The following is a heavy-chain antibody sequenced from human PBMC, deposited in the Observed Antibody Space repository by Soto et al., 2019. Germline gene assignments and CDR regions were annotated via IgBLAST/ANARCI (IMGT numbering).Heavy chain of an antibody. D-gene: IGHD4-17*01. CDR1: GGSVSSVSYY. CDR2: IYYSGTT. Sequence: SETLSLTCTVSGGSVSSVSYYWTWIRQPPGKGLEWLGYIYYSGTTNYNPPLKSRITISGDTSGNQFSLKLSSVTAADTALYYCARTTAVPNTLRSRYYFDYWGQGMLVTVSS. J-gene: IGHJ4*02. V-gene: IGHV4-61*01. CDR3: ARTTAVPNTLRSRYYFDY.